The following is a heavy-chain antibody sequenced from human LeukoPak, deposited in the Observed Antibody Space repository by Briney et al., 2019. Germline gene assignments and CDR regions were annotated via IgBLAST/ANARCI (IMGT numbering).Heavy chain of an antibody. CDR2: INPGDYNT. J-gene: IGHJ3*02. V-gene: IGHV5-51*01. CDR3: ARRPDYYDSSGQGAFDI. CDR1: GYSFTSYW. D-gene: IGHD3-22*01. Sequence: GESLKISCKGSGYSFTSYWPGWVRQMPGKGLEWMGIINPGDYNTRYSPSFQGQVTISADKSISTAYLQWSSLKASDTAMYYCARRPDYYDSSGQGAFDIWGQGTMVTVSS.